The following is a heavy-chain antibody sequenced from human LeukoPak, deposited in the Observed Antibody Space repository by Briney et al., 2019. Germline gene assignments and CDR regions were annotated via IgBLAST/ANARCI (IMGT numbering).Heavy chain of an antibody. CDR2: IKQDGSEK. Sequence: GGSLRLSCAASGFTFSSYWMSWVRQAPGKGLEWVANIKQDGSEKYYVDSVKGRFTISRDNAKNSLYLQVNSLRAEDTAVYYCARDVSNSGWYEGTFDVWGQGTMVTVSS. CDR1: GFTFSSYW. V-gene: IGHV3-7*01. CDR3: ARDVSNSGWYEGTFDV. D-gene: IGHD6-19*01. J-gene: IGHJ3*01.